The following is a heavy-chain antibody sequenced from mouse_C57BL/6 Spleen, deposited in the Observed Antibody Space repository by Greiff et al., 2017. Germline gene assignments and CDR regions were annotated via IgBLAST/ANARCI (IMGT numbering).Heavy chain of an antibody. Sequence: DVHLVESGGGLVKPGGSLKLSCAASGFTFSDYGMHWVRQAPEKELEWVAYISSGSSTIYYADTVKGRFTISRDNAKNTLFLQMTSLRSEDTAMYYCAKLGRAYWGQGTLVTVSA. D-gene: IGHD4-1*01. CDR1: GFTFSDYG. V-gene: IGHV5-17*01. CDR2: ISSGSSTI. J-gene: IGHJ3*01. CDR3: AKLGRAY.